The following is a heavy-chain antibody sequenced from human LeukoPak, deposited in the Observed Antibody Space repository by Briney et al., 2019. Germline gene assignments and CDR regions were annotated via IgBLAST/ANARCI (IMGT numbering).Heavy chain of an antibody. CDR2: IIPNFGTP. D-gene: IGHD1-14*01. CDR1: GGTFSSYT. CDR3: ARVLITSANWFDP. Sequence: ASVKVSCKASGGTFSSYTISWVRQAPGQGLEWMGGIIPNFGTPNYAQKFQGRVTITADKSTSTAYMELSSLRSEDTAVYYCARVLITSANWFDPWGQGKLVIVSS. J-gene: IGHJ5*02. V-gene: IGHV1-69*06.